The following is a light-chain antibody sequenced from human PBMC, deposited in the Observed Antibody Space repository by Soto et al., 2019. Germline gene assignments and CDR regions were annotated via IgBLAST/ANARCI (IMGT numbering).Light chain of an antibody. Sequence: EIVMTQSPATLSVSPGERATLSCRASRNINRKLAWYQQKPGQAPRLLISGASTRATGIPARFSGSGSGREFSLTISSLQSEDFAVYYCQQYYDYPLLIFGGGTKVEIK. CDR3: QQYYDYPLLI. V-gene: IGKV3-15*01. J-gene: IGKJ4*01. CDR1: RNINRK. CDR2: GAS.